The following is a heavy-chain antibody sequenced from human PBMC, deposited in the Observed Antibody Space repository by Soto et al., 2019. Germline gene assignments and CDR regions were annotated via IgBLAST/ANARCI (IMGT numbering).Heavy chain of an antibody. CDR1: GASVSSNSYY. Sequence: QLQLQESGPGLVKPSETLSLTCTVSGASVSSNSYYWGWIRQPPGKGLEWIGSISYSGSIYYNPFLESRVTISVDTSNNQFSLKLRSVIAADTAVYYCARHKPNSSGWYYYGMDVWGQGTTVTVSS. CDR3: ARHKPNSSGWYYYGMDV. J-gene: IGHJ6*02. D-gene: IGHD6-19*01. V-gene: IGHV4-39*01. CDR2: ISYSGSI.